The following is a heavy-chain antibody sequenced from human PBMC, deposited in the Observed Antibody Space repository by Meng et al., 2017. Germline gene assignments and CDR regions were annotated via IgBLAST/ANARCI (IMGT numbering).Heavy chain of an antibody. CDR2: INAGNGNT. CDR1: GYTCTSYA. CDR3: ARDRSRLSTVTLLFDP. D-gene: IGHD4-17*01. V-gene: IGHV1-3*01. J-gene: IGHJ5*02. Sequence: QVQVVKFGAGGKKPGASVKVSCKADGYTCTSYAMHWVRQAPGQRLEWMGWINAGNGNTKYSQKFQGRVTITRDTSASTAYMELSSLRSEDTAVYYCARDRSRLSTVTLLFDPWGQGTLVTVSS.